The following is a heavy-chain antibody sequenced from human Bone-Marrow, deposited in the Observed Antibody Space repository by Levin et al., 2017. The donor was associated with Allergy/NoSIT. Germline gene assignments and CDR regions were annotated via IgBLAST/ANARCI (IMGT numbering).Heavy chain of an antibody. CDR3: AGESVYYGSGSWIDC. V-gene: IGHV4-31*02. J-gene: IGHJ4*02. CDR1: GESVSSSGFY. CDR2: IYYPGNT. D-gene: IGHD3-10*01. Sequence: SETLSLTCTVSGESVSSSGFYWTWIRQYPGKGLEWIGHIYYPGNTPYNPSLKSRVSISEDRSKNQFSLKLDSVTAADTAVYYCAGESVYYGSGSWIDCWGQGTLVTVSS.